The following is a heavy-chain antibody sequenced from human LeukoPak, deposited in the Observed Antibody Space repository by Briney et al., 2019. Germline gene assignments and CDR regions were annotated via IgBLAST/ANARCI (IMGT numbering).Heavy chain of an antibody. V-gene: IGHV3-23*01. J-gene: IGHJ4*02. D-gene: IGHD2-2*01. CDR2: ISGSGGST. Sequence: GGSLRLSCAASGFTVSSYAMSWVRQAPGKGLEWVSAISGSGGSTYYADSVKGRFTISRDNSKNTLYLQMNSLRAEDTAVYYCAKDLVVVPAAFFDYWGQGTLVTVSS. CDR3: AKDLVVVPAAFFDY. CDR1: GFTVSSYA.